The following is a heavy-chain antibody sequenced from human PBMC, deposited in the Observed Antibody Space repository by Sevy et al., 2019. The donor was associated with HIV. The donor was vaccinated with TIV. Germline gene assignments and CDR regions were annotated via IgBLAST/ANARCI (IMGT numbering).Heavy chain of an antibody. Sequence: GGSLRLSCAASGFTFSYYNMNWVRQPPGKGLEWVSSISSGSSYIFYVDSVKGRFTISRDNAKDSLFLQMNSLRAEDTAVYYCARNLDYYASGPPDSWGRGTLVTVSS. D-gene: IGHD3-10*01. CDR1: GFTFSYYN. V-gene: IGHV3-21*01. J-gene: IGHJ4*02. CDR3: ARNLDYYASGPPDS. CDR2: ISSGSSYI.